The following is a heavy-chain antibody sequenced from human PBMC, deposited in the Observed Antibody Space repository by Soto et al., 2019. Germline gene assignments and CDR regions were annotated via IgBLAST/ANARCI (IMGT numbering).Heavy chain of an antibody. CDR1: SDSISSYY. Sequence: QVQLQESGPGLVRPSETLSLTCTVSSDSISSYYWIWIRQSPGKGLEWIGYTDYSGNTNYNPSLKSRVTISGDTSKNQFSLRLSSVTAADTDVYYCARAVGDPLYYLDYWGQGTLVTVS. D-gene: IGHD6-19*01. CDR2: TDYSGNT. V-gene: IGHV4-59*08. CDR3: ARAVGDPLYYLDY. J-gene: IGHJ4*02.